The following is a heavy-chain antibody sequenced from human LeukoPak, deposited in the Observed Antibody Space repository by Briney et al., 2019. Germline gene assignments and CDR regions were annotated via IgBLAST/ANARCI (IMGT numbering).Heavy chain of an antibody. Sequence: ASVKVSCKTSGYTFTNYYLHWMRQAAGQGLEWMGWNNCNSGDTNFAQKFQGRVAMTRDTSISTVYMYLNRLTSDDTAVYDCVSVAVTGFAYFEHWGQGNLVTVPS. D-gene: IGHD3-9*01. CDR1: GYTFTNYY. CDR3: VSVAVTGFAYFEH. CDR2: NNCNSGDT. V-gene: IGHV1-2*02. J-gene: IGHJ1*01.